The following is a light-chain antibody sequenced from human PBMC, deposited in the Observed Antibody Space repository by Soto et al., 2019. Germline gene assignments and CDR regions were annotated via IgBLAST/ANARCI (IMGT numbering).Light chain of an antibody. J-gene: IGKJ2*01. Sequence: EIVLTQSPATLSLSPGERATLSCRASQSVRSYLAWYQHKPGQAPRLLIYDASNRATGIHTRFSGSGSGTDFTLTISSLEPEDFAVYYCQHRRNWPYTFGQGTKLEIK. CDR1: QSVRSY. V-gene: IGKV3-11*01. CDR2: DAS. CDR3: QHRRNWPYT.